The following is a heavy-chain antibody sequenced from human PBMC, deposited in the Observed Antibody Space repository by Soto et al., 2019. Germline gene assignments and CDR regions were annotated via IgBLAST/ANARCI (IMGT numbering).Heavy chain of an antibody. V-gene: IGHV3-48*03. J-gene: IGHJ4*02. Sequence: GGSLRLSCAASGFSFSSYEVHWVRQAPGRGLEWVAYISNSGSITDYADSVKGRFTISRDNAKSSLYLQMDSLRAEDTAVYYCATEGRMSRKDFDYWGQGTLVTVS. CDR1: GFSFSSYE. CDR2: ISNSGSIT. D-gene: IGHD3-10*01. CDR3: ATEGRMSRKDFDY.